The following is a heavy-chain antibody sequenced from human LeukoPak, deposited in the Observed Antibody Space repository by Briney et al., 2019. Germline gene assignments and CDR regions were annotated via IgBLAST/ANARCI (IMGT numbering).Heavy chain of an antibody. V-gene: IGHV4-34*01. J-gene: IGHJ3*02. CDR2: INRSGST. CDR1: GGSFSGYY. D-gene: IGHD7-27*01. CDR3: ARHYWGSGAFDI. Sequence: SSETLSLTCAVYGGSFSGYYWSWIRQPPGKGLEWIGEINRSGSTNYNPSLKSRVTISVDTSKNQFSLKLSSVTAADTAVYYCARHYWGSGAFDIWGQGTMVTVSS.